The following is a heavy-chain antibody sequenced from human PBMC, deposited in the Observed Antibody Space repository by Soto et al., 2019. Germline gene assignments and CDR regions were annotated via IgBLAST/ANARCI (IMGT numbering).Heavy chain of an antibody. J-gene: IGHJ1*01. Sequence: ASVKVSCKVSGYTLTELSMHWVRQAPGKGVEWMGGFDPEDGETIYAQKFQGRVTMTEDTSTDTAYMELSSLRSEDTAVYYCATDLTIAAAYFQHWGQGTLVTVSS. CDR2: FDPEDGET. V-gene: IGHV1-24*01. CDR1: GYTLTELS. D-gene: IGHD6-13*01. CDR3: ATDLTIAAAYFQH.